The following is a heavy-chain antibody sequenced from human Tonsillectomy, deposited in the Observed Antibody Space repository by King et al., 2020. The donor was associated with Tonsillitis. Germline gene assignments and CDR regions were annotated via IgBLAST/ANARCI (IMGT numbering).Heavy chain of an antibody. CDR2: ISYDGSNK. Sequence: QLVQSGGGVVQPGRSLRLSCAASGFIFSSYGMHWVRQAPGKGLEWVAVISYDGSNKYYADSVKGRFTISRDNSKNTLYQQMNSLRAEDTAIYYCAKEAMITFGGVIAPPDYWGQGTLVTVSS. CDR1: GFIFSSYG. V-gene: IGHV3-30*18. D-gene: IGHD3-16*02. CDR3: AKEAMITFGGVIAPPDY. J-gene: IGHJ4*02.